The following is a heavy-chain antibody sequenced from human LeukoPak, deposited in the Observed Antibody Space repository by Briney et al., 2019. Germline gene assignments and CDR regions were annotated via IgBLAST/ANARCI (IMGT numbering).Heavy chain of an antibody. CDR3: ARAPAMVANYFDY. Sequence: ASVKVSCKASGYTFTNYGISWVRQAPGQGLEWMGWISTNKGNTNFAQKLQGRVTMTTDTSTSTAYMELSSLRSEDTAVYYCARAPAMVANYFDYWGQGTLVTVSS. D-gene: IGHD5-18*01. V-gene: IGHV1-18*01. J-gene: IGHJ4*02. CDR1: GYTFTNYG. CDR2: ISTNKGNT.